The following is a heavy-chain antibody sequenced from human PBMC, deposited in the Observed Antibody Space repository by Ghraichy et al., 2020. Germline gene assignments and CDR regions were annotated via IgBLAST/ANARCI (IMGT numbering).Heavy chain of an antibody. J-gene: IGHJ3*02. D-gene: IGHD1-26*01. Sequence: SVKVSCKASGGRFNSYTFSWVRQAPGQRLEWMGRLTPLVGLANYAQNFEERVTITADSSMNLVYLELSSLRSEDTAVYYCAIGLSYSGSPSLVFDIWGQGTMVTVSS. CDR1: GGRFNSYT. CDR2: LTPLVGLA. CDR3: AIGLSYSGSPSLVFDI. V-gene: IGHV1-69*02.